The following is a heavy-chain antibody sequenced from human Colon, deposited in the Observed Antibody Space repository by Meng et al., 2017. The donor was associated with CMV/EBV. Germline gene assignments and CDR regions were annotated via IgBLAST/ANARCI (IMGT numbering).Heavy chain of an antibody. CDR1: FT. Sequence: FTLHWVRQAPGQRLEWMGWINPGNGDTKFSQNFQGRVTITRDTSARMAYMEVNSLRSEDTAVYYCARARMVATPYYSDSSAYYVPDYWGQGTLVTVSS. CDR3: ARARMVATPYYSDSSAYYVPDY. D-gene: IGHD3-22*01. CDR2: INPGNGDT. J-gene: IGHJ4*02. V-gene: IGHV1-3*01.